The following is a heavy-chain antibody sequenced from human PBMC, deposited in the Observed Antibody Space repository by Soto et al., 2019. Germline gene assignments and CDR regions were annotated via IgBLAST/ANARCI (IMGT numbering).Heavy chain of an antibody. CDR1: GFTFSSYS. V-gene: IGHV3-48*01. J-gene: IGHJ4*02. D-gene: IGHD3-3*01. CDR3: ARDLWEWLLVLDY. CDR2: ISSSSSTI. Sequence: GGSLRLSCAASGFTFSSYSMNWVRQAPGKGLEWVSYISSSSSTIYYADSVKGRFTISRDNAKNSLYLQMNSLRAEDTAVYYCARDLWEWLLVLDYWGQGTLVTVSS.